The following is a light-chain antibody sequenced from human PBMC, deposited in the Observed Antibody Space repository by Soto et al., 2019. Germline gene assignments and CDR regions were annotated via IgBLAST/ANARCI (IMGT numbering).Light chain of an antibody. J-gene: IGKJ2*01. Sequence: EIVLTQSPGTLSLSPGERATLSCRASQSVSSSYLAWYQQQPGQAPRLLIYVASSRATGITDRFSGSGSGTDFTLTISRLEPEDFAVYYCQQYGSLYTFGQGTKVEIK. CDR2: VAS. CDR3: QQYGSLYT. CDR1: QSVSSSY. V-gene: IGKV3-20*01.